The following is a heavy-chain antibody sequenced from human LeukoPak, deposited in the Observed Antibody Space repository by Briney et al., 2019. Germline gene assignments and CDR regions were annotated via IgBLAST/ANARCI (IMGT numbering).Heavy chain of an antibody. CDR1: GGTFRNYA. V-gene: IGHV1-69*05. J-gene: IGHJ4*02. CDR3: ARADYYDRSGYYYDFDY. CDR2: IIPIFGTV. D-gene: IGHD3-22*01. Sequence: GSSVKVSCKASGGTFRNYAISWVRQAPGQGLEWMGGIIPIFGTVNYAQKFQGRVTVTTDESTSTAYMELSSLRSEDTAVYYCARADYYDRSGYYYDFDYWGQGTLVTVSS.